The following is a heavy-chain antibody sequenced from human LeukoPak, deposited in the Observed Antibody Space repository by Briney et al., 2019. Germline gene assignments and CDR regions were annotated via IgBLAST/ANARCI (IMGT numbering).Heavy chain of an antibody. CDR1: GGSISGRSSY. CDR3: ARLAGYWFDS. J-gene: IGHJ5*01. Sequence: SETLSLTCTVSGGSISGRSSYWGWIRQPPGKGLEWIASIYYSGSTYHNPSLKSRVTMSVDTSKNEFSLKMSSVTAADTAVYYCARLAGYWFDSWGQGTLVTVSS. CDR2: IYYSGST. V-gene: IGHV4-39*01.